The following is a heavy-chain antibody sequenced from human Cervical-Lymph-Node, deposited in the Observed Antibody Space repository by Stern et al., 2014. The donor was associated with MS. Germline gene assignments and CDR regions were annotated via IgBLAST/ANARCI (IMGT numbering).Heavy chain of an antibody. V-gene: IGHV3-15*01. CDR2: IKSEADVGTT. J-gene: IGHJ6*02. CDR1: GFTFNNAW. CDR3: TAPFITVLRGVRKDV. D-gene: IGHD3-10*01. Sequence: VQLVDSVGGLVKPGGSLRLSFAASGFTFNNAWMTWVRQAPGRGLEWVGRIKSEADVGTTYYAAPVKGRFLYYIESLQHTLYLHMNSLKIEDTAVYYCTAPFITVLRGVRKDVWGQGTTVTVSS.